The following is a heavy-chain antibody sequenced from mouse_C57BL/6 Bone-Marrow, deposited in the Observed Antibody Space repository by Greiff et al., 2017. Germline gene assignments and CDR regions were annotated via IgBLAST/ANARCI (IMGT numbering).Heavy chain of an antibody. CDR2: ISTGSSTT. Sequence: EVKLVESGGGLVKPGGSLKLSCAASGFTFSDYGMHWVRQAPEKGLKWVAYISTGSSTTYYTDTVKGRSTIPRAHAKNTLFLQMTSLRSKDTAMYYCARQSYYSNPYAMDYWGQGTSVTVSS. D-gene: IGHD2-5*01. CDR1: GFTFSDYG. V-gene: IGHV5-17*01. CDR3: ARQSYYSNPYAMDY. J-gene: IGHJ4*01.